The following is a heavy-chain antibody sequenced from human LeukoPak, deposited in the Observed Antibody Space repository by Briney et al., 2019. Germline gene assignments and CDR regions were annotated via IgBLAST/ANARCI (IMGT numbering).Heavy chain of an antibody. D-gene: IGHD3-10*02. V-gene: IGHV3-48*04. J-gene: IGHJ6*04. Sequence: GGSLRLSCAASGFTFSSYSMNWVRQAPGKGLEWVSYISSSGSTIYYADSVKGRFTISRDNAKNSLYLQMNSLRAEDTAVYYCAELGITMIGGAWGKGTTVTISS. CDR3: AELGITMIGGA. CDR1: GFTFSSYS. CDR2: ISSSGSTI.